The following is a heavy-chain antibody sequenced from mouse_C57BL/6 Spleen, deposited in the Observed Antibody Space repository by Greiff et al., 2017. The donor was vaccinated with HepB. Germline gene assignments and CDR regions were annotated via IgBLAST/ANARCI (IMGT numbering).Heavy chain of an antibody. CDR3: ARSDGYYAYYAMDY. CDR2: LDPANGNT. J-gene: IGHJ4*01. Sequence: EVQLVESVAELVRPGASVKLSCTASGFNIKNTYMRWVKQRPEQGLEWIGRLDPANGNTKYAPKFQGKATITADTYSNTAYLQLSSLTSENTAIYYCARSDGYYAYYAMDYWGQGTSDTVSS. V-gene: IGHV14-3*01. D-gene: IGHD2-3*01. CDR1: GFNIKNTY.